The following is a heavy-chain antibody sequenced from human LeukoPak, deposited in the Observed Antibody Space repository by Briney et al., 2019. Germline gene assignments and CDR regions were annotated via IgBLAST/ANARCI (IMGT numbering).Heavy chain of an antibody. J-gene: IGHJ4*02. Sequence: GGSLRLSCAASGFTFSSYAMSWVRQAPGKGLEWVSAISGSGGSTNYADSVKGRFTISRDNAKNSLYLQMNSLRVEDTAVYYCVRALGTGSYWGQGTLVTVSP. CDR2: ISGSGGST. CDR1: GFTFSSYA. D-gene: IGHD3-9*01. CDR3: VRALGTGSY. V-gene: IGHV3-23*01.